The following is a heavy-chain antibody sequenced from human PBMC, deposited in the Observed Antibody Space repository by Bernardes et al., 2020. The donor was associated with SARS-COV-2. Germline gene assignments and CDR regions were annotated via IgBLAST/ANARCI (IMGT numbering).Heavy chain of an antibody. Sequence: GGSLRLSCAASGFNFSGSAIHWVRQASGKGLEWVGRIRSKANTYATTYAASVTGRFTISRDDSKNTAYLQMNSLKIEDTAMYYCTSRGPVPGTDGAGVWGQGTTVTVSS. CDR2: IRSKANTYAT. D-gene: IGHD1-1*01. CDR3: TSRGPVPGTDGAGV. J-gene: IGHJ6*02. V-gene: IGHV3-73*01. CDR1: GFNFSGSA.